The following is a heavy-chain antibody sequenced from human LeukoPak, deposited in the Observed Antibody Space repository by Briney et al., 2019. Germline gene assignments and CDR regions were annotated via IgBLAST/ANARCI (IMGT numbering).Heavy chain of an antibody. J-gene: IGHJ4*02. V-gene: IGHV3-23*01. Sequence: SGGSLRLSCAASGFTFSDYYMSWVRQAPGKGLEWVSAISGSGGSTYYADSVKGRFTISRDNSKNTLYLQMNSLRAEDTAVYYCAKVQVRYCSSTSCYNFDYWGQGTLVTVSS. CDR1: GFTFSDYY. CDR3: AKVQVRYCSSTSCYNFDY. CDR2: ISGSGGST. D-gene: IGHD2-2*02.